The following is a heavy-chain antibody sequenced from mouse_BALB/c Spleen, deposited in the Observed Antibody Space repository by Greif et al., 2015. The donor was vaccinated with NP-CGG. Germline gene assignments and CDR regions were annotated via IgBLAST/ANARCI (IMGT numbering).Heavy chain of an antibody. V-gene: IGHV2-9*02. CDR1: GFSLTSYG. J-gene: IGHJ3*01. Sequence: VKLMESGPGLVAPSQSLSITCTVSGFSLTSYGVHWVRQPPGKGLEWLGVIWAGGSTNYNSALMSRLSISKDNSKSQVFLKMNSLQTDDTAMYYCARDQAARATIAWFAYWGQGTLVTVSA. CDR3: ARDQAARATIAWFAY. CDR2: IWAGGST. D-gene: IGHD3-1*01.